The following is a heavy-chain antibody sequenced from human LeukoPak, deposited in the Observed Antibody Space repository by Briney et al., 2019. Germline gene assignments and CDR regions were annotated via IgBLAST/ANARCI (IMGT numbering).Heavy chain of an antibody. CDR3: ARGWDIVLVVYAYMDV. CDR1: GFTFSSYS. V-gene: IGHV3-21*01. J-gene: IGHJ6*03. D-gene: IGHD2-8*02. Sequence: GGSLRLSCAASGFTFSSYSMNWVRQAPGKGLEWVSSISSSSSHIYYAASVKGRFTISRDNAKNSLYLQMNSLRAEDTAVYYCARGWDIVLVVYAYMDVWGKGTTVTVSS. CDR2: ISSSSSHI.